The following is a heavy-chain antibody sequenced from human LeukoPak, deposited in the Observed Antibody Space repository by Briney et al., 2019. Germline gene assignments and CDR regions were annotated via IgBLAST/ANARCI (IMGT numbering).Heavy chain of an antibody. CDR2: IRYDGSNT. CDR3: AKRLYASSSFVTDS. D-gene: IGHD6-6*01. J-gene: IGHJ4*02. CDR1: GFSFSTYG. Sequence: GGSLRLSCAASGFSFSTYGMHWVRQAPGKGLEWVAFIRYDGSNTYYAVSVKGRFTISRDNSKNTLSLQMNSLRPDDTAVYYCAKRLYASSSFVTDSWGQGTLVTVSS. V-gene: IGHV3-30*02.